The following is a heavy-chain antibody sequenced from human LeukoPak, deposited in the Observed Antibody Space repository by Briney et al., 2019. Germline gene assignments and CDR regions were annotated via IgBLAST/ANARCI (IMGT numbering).Heavy chain of an antibody. Sequence: ASVKVSCKVSGYTFSDHFIHWVHQAPGKGLEWMGLVDPEDGETIYAEKFQDRVTITADTSIDTTYMEVKTLKSEDTAVYFCATDIYSSSWFSYWGQGTLVTVSS. V-gene: IGHV1-69-2*01. D-gene: IGHD6-13*01. CDR3: ATDIYSSSWFSY. CDR1: GYTFSDHF. CDR2: VDPEDGET. J-gene: IGHJ4*02.